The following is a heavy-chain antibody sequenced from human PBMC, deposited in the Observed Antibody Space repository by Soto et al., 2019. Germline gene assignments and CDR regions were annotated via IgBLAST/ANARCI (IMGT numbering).Heavy chain of an antibody. J-gene: IGHJ4*02. D-gene: IGHD6-6*01. Sequence: ASVKVSCKASGYTFTSYAMHWVRQAPGQRLEWMGWINAGNGNTKYSQKFQGRVTITRDTSASTAYMELSSLRSEDTAVYYCAREYSSSLHFDYWGQGTLVTVSS. CDR3: AREYSSSLHFDY. V-gene: IGHV1-3*01. CDR2: INAGNGNT. CDR1: GYTFTSYA.